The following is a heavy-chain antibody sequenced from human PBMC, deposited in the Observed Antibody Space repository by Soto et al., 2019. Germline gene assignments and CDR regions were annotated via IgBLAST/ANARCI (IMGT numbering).Heavy chain of an antibody. D-gene: IGHD2-21*02. J-gene: IGHJ4*02. CDR2: ISYDGSNK. CDR1: GFSFSSYG. V-gene: IGHV3-30*18. CDR3: AKESLAYCGGDCYSYFDY. Sequence: GGSLRLSCAASGFSFSSYGIHWVRQAPGKGLEWVAVISYDGSNKYYADSVKGRFTISRDNSKNTLYLQMNSLRAEDTAVYYCAKESLAYCGGDCYSYFDYWGQGTLVTVSS.